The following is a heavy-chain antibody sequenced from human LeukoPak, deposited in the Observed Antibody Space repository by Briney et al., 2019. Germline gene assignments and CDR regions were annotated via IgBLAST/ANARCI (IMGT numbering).Heavy chain of an antibody. J-gene: IGHJ4*02. D-gene: IGHD6-13*01. Sequence: GGSLRLSCAASGFTFSSYGMHWVRQAPGKGLEWVAVISYDGSNKYYADSVKGRFTIPRDNSKNTLYLQMNSLRAEDTAVYYCAKEHQYSSSWDGVDFGSYFDYWGQGTLVTVSS. V-gene: IGHV3-30*18. CDR2: ISYDGSNK. CDR3: AKEHQYSSSWDGVDFGSYFDY. CDR1: GFTFSSYG.